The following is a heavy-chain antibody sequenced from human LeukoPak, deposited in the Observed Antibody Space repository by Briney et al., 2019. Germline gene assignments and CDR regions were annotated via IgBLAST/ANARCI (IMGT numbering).Heavy chain of an antibody. D-gene: IGHD3-16*01. Sequence: ASVKVSCKASGYTFTSYDINWVRQATGQGLEWMGWMNPNSGNTGYAQKFQDRVTITRNTSISTAYMELSSLRSEDTAVYYCARVADDDYFDYWGQGTLVTVSS. V-gene: IGHV1-8*03. J-gene: IGHJ4*02. CDR1: GYTFTSYD. CDR3: ARVADDDYFDY. CDR2: MNPNSGNT.